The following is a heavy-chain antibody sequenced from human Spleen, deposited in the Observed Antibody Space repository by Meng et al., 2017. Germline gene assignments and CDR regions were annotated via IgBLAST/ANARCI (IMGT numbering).Heavy chain of an antibody. Sequence: QVQLQESGQRLVKPSETLPLTCTVSGDSITSFYCNWVRQPPGKPLEWIGYIYRKGITKSNPSLKGRVAISADTSKNQFSLNLNSITAADTAVYYCVTGVGWQPDYWGPGTLVTVSS. CDR3: VTGVGWQPDY. CDR2: IYRKGIT. V-gene: IGHV4-59*13. D-gene: IGHD4-23*01. CDR1: GDSITSFY. J-gene: IGHJ4*02.